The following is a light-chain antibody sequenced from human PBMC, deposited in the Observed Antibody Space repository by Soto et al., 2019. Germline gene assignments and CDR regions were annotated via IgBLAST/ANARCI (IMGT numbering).Light chain of an antibody. CDR2: AAS. Sequence: DIQITKSPSSLSASVGDRVIIACRASQSISNYLNWYQQEPGKAPNLLISAASSLQSGVPSRFSGSGSGTDFTLTISSMHPEDFANYYCQQSYITPLTFVGGTKV. CDR1: QSISNY. J-gene: IGKJ4*01. CDR3: QQSYITPLT. V-gene: IGKV1-39*01.